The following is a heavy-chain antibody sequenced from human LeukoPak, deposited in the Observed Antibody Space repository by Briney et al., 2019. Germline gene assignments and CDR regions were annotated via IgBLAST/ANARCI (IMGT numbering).Heavy chain of an antibody. CDR1: GFTFSSYG. CDR2: IWYDGSNK. CDR3: ARVGSGSYFDY. V-gene: IGHV3-33*01. Sequence: PGGSLRLSCAASGFTFSSYGMHWVRQAPGKGLEWVAVIWYDGSNKYYADSVKGRFTISRDNSKNTLYLQMNSLRAEDTAVYYCARVGSGSYFDYWGQGTLVTVSS. D-gene: IGHD1-26*01. J-gene: IGHJ4*02.